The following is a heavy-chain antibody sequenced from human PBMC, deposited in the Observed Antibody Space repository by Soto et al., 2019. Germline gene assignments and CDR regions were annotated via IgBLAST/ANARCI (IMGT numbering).Heavy chain of an antibody. J-gene: IGHJ6*02. CDR3: ARDPEYYYYGMDV. CDR1: GFSFSIYS. Sequence: GGSLRLSCTASGFSFSIYSMNWVRQAPGKGLEWVSYITSSSSTIFYADSVKGRFTISRDNAKNSLYLQMNSLRDDDTAVYYCARDPEYYYYGMDVWGQGTTVTVSS. V-gene: IGHV3-48*02. CDR2: ITSSSSTI.